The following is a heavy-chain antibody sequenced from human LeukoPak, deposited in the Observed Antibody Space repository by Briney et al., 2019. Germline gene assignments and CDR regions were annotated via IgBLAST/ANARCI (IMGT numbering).Heavy chain of an antibody. V-gene: IGHV1-18*01. J-gene: IGHJ4*02. Sequence: ASVQVSCQACGYTFTSYGIGWVGPAAGQGLEGMGWLSAYNDNTNYAQNLQGRVTMTTCTYTSTAYMKLRSLRSDDTAVYYCARVGDTYYDILSFDYWGQGSLVTVSS. CDR1: GYTFTSYG. CDR2: LSAYNDNT. D-gene: IGHD3-9*01. CDR3: ARVGDTYYDILSFDY.